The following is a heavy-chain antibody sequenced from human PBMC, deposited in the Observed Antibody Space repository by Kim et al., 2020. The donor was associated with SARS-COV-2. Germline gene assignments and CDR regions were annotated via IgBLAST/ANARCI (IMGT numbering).Heavy chain of an antibody. Sequence: GGSLRLSCAASGFTFSSYAMSWVRQAPGKGLEWVSAISGSGGSTYYADSVKGRFTISRDNSKNTLYLQMNSLRAEDTAVYYCAKGASYYYGSGSDPRALYGMDVWGQGTTVTVSS. J-gene: IGHJ6*02. CDR1: GFTFSSYA. V-gene: IGHV3-23*01. D-gene: IGHD3-10*01. CDR3: AKGASYYYGSGSDPRALYGMDV. CDR2: ISGSGGST.